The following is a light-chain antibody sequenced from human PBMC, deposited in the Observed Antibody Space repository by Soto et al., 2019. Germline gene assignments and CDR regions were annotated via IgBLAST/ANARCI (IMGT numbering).Light chain of an antibody. CDR3: QQRSSWPLT. J-gene: IGKJ1*01. CDR1: QSVSSY. CDR2: DSS. V-gene: IGKV3-11*01. Sequence: EIVLTQSPATLSLSPGERATLSCRASQSVSSYFAWYQQKPGQAPRLLIYDSSNRATGIPARFSGRESGTDFALIISSLEPEDFAVYYCQQRSSWPLTFGQGTKVEIK.